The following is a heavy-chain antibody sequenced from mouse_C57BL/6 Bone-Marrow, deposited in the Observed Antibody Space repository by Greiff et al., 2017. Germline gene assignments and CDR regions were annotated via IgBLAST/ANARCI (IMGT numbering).Heavy chain of an antibody. CDR2: ILPGSGST. CDR1: GYTFTGYW. J-gene: IGHJ3*01. CDR3: ARNYDETWFAY. Sequence: QVQLQQSGAELMKPGASVKLSCKATGYTFTGYWIEWVKQRPGHGLEWIGEILPGSGSTNYNEKFKGNATFTADTSSNNAYMQLSSLTTEASAIYSCARNYDETWFAYWGQGTLVTVSA. D-gene: IGHD2-4*01. V-gene: IGHV1-9*01.